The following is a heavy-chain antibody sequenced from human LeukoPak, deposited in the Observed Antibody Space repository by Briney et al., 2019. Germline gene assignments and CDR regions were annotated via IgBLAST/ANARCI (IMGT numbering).Heavy chain of an antibody. CDR1: GFTFSSYA. V-gene: IGHV3-23*01. J-gene: IGHJ4*02. CDR2: ISGSGGST. Sequence: GGSLRLSCAASGFTFSSYAMSWVRQAPGKGLEWVSAISGSGGSTYYADSVKGRFTISRDNSKNTLYLQMNSLRAEDTAVYYCAKAGEEWELLEGPFDYWGQGTLVTVSS. D-gene: IGHD1-26*01. CDR3: AKAGEEWELLEGPFDY.